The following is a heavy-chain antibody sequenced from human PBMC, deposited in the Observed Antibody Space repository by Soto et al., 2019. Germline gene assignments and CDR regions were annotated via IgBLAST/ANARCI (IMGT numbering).Heavy chain of an antibody. D-gene: IGHD6-19*01. J-gene: IGHJ4*02. V-gene: IGHV3-30*18. Sequence: PGGSLRLSCAASGFTYSIYGMHWVRQAPGKGLEWVAVISYDGSNKYYADSVKGRFTISRDNSKNTLYLQMNSLRAEDTAVYYCAKDREQWLLHYFFDFWGQGTLVTVS. CDR2: ISYDGSNK. CDR1: GFTYSIYG. CDR3: AKDREQWLLHYFFDF.